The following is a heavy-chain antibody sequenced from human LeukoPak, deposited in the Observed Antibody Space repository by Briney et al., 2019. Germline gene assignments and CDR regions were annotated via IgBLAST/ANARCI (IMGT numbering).Heavy chain of an antibody. J-gene: IGHJ4*02. V-gene: IGHV1-8*03. D-gene: IGHD7-27*01. CDR3: ARDHNWGPDY. CDR1: GYTFTGYY. CDR2: MNPNSGNT. Sequence: ASVKVSCKASGYTFTGYYMHWVRQATGQGLEWMGWMNPNSGNTGYAQKFQGRVTITRNTSISTAYMELSSLRSDDTAVYYCARDHNWGPDYWGQGTLVLVSS.